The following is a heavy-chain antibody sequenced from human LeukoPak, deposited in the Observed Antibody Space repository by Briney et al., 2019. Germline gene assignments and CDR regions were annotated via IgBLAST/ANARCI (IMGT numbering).Heavy chain of an antibody. V-gene: IGHV3-74*01. CDR1: GFTFSSYW. CDR2: INSGGSST. D-gene: IGHD4-17*01. Sequence: GRSLRLSCAASGFTFSSYWMHWVRQAPGKGLVWVSRINSGGSSTSYADSVKGRFTISRDNAKNTLYLQMNSLRAEDTAVYYCARYDYAAHDAFDIWGQGTMVTVSS. J-gene: IGHJ3*02. CDR3: ARYDYAAHDAFDI.